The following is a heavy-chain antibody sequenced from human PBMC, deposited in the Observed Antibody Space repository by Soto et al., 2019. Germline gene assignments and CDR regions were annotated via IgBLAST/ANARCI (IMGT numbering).Heavy chain of an antibody. CDR3: ARGNYDSSGYYLYYFDY. CDR1: GGSISSYY. D-gene: IGHD3-22*01. CDR2: IYYSGST. Sequence: PSETLSLTCTVSGGSISSYYWSWIRQPPGKGLEWIGYIYYSGSTNYNPSLKSRVTISVDTSKNQFSLKLSSVTAADTAVYYCARGNYDSSGYYLYYFDYWGQGTLVTVSS. J-gene: IGHJ4*02. V-gene: IGHV4-59*01.